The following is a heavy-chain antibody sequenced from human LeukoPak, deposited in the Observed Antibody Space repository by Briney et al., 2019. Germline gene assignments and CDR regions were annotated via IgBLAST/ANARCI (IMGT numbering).Heavy chain of an antibody. V-gene: IGHV3-66*01. D-gene: IGHD3-10*01. Sequence: PGGSLRLSCAASGFNVSSDFMSWVRQAPGKGLEWVSVVYGGGFTYYADSVKGRFTISRDNSKNTLSLQMNSLRAEDTAMYYCARRGPTYWYFDLWGRGTLVTVSS. J-gene: IGHJ2*01. CDR1: GFNVSSDF. CDR2: VYGGGFT. CDR3: ARRGPTYWYFDL.